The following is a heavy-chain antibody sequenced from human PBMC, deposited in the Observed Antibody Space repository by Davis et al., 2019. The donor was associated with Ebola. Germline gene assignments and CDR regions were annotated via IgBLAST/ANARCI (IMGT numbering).Heavy chain of an antibody. Sequence: GESLKISCQDSGNSFNSHWIGWVRQMPGKGLEWMGLIYTGDSDTRYSPSFRGQVTISADKSFKTAFLQWSSLKASDTAMYYCASLRRTITGMDDGFDIWGQGTMVTVSS. V-gene: IGHV5-51*01. CDR2: IYTGDSDT. CDR1: GNSFNSHW. D-gene: IGHD1-1*01. J-gene: IGHJ3*02. CDR3: ASLRRTITGMDDGFDI.